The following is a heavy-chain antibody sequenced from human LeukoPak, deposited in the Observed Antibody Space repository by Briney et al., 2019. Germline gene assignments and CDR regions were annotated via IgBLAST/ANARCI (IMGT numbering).Heavy chain of an antibody. Sequence: SETLSLTCTVSGGSISSGGYYWSWIRQPPGKGLEWIGYIYHSGSTYHNPSLKSRVTISVDRSKNQFSLKLSSVTAADTAVYYCTTLDFDYWGQGTLVTVSS. V-gene: IGHV4-30-2*01. J-gene: IGHJ4*02. D-gene: IGHD1-1*01. CDR2: IYHSGST. CDR3: TTLDFDY. CDR1: GGSISSGGYY.